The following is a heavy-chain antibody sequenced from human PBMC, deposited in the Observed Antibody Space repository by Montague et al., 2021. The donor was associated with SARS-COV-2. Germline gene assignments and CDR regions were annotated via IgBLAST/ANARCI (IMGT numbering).Heavy chain of an antibody. CDR3: ARLGPGPQGEES. CDR2: IFYSGYT. V-gene: IGHV4-39*01. CDR1: GGSISTTSFY. J-gene: IGHJ5*02. D-gene: IGHD3-16*01. Sequence: SETLSLTCTVSGGSISTTSFYWGWIRQPPGKGLEWIGSIFYSGYTHYNPSLKTRLTLSVDTSTNQFSLKLSSVTAADTAVYHCARLGPGPQGEESWGQGTLVIVS.